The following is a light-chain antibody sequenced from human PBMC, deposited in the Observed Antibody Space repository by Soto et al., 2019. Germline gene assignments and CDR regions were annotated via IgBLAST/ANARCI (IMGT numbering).Light chain of an antibody. CDR1: QSGSSSY. V-gene: IGKV3-20*01. Sequence: EIVLTQSPDTLSLSPGERATLSCRARQSGSSSYLASYQQKRGQAPRLLIYGASSRATGIPDRFSGSGSGTEFSLNISRLEPEDFAVYWCQQYGSSPPYTFGQGTKLEI. CDR3: QQYGSSPPYT. CDR2: GAS. J-gene: IGKJ2*01.